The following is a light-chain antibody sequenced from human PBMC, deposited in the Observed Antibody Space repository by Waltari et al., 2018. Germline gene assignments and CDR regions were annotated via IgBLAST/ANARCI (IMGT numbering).Light chain of an antibody. Sequence: QSVLTQPPSASGTPGQRVTISCSGTGSNIGSNSVNWYQQIPGTAPKVLIYSNKPRPPGSPGRFPGSKSGTSASLASSGLQSEDEADYYCATWDDSLNGLVFGGGTRLTVL. V-gene: IGLV1-44*01. CDR3: ATWDDSLNGLV. CDR1: GSNIGSNS. J-gene: IGLJ2*01. CDR2: SNK.